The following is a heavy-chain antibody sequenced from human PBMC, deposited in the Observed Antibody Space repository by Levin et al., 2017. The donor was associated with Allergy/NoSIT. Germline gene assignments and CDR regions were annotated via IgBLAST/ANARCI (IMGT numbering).Heavy chain of an antibody. CDR1: GGSFSGYH. CDR3: AREGRWGAVAGKYYYYYYMDV. CDR2: INHSGST. Sequence: SSETLSLTCAVYGGSFSGYHWTWIRQPPGKGLEWIGEINHSGSTRYNPSLKSRVTISVDTSKNQISLRLSSVTAADTAVYYCAREGRWGAVAGKYYYYYYMDVWGKGTTVIVSS. J-gene: IGHJ6*03. D-gene: IGHD6-19*01. V-gene: IGHV4-34*01.